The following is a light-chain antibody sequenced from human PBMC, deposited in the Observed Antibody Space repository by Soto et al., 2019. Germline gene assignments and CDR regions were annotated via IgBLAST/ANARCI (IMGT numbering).Light chain of an antibody. V-gene: IGLV2-14*01. CDR1: SSDVGGYNY. Sequence: QSALTQPASVSGSPGQSITISCTGTSSDVGGYNYVSWYPQHPGKAPKLMIYEVSNRPSGVSNRFSGSKSGNTASLTISGLQAEDEADYYCSSYTSSSTRVFGGGTKVTVL. J-gene: IGLJ3*02. CDR2: EVS. CDR3: SSYTSSSTRV.